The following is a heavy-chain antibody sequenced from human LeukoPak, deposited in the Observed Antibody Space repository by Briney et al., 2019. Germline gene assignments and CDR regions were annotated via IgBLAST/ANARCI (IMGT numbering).Heavy chain of an antibody. Sequence: GGSLRLSCAASGFTVSSNYMSWVRQAPGKGLEWVSVIYSGGSTYYADSVKGRFTISRDNSKNTLYLQMNSLRAEDTAVYYCAGGALLRFWGNFDYWGQGTLVTVSS. V-gene: IGHV3-66*01. CDR2: IYSGGST. D-gene: IGHD3-16*01. CDR1: GFTVSSNY. J-gene: IGHJ4*02. CDR3: AGGALLRFWGNFDY.